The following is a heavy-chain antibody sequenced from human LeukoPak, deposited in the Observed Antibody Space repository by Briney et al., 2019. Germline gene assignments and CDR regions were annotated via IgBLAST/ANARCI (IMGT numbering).Heavy chain of an antibody. CDR1: GGSISTYY. CDR2: IFYSGST. D-gene: IGHD2-2*01. J-gene: IGHJ4*02. V-gene: IGHV4-59*08. Sequence: SETLSLTCTVSGGSISTYYWSWIRQPPGKGLEWIGYIFYSGSTNYNPSLKSRVTISVDTSRTQFSLKLRSVTAADTAVYYCARFTSWFHFDSWGQGTLVTVSS. CDR3: ARFTSWFHFDS.